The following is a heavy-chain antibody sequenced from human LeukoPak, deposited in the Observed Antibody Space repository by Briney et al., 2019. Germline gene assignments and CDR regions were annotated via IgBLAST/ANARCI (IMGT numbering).Heavy chain of an antibody. Sequence: GASVKVSCKASGYTFTGYYMHWVRQAPGQGLEWMGWINPNSGGTNYAQKFQGRVTMTRDTSISTAYMELGRLRSDDTAVYYCARVVVRGVIKGLWDYWGQGTLVTVSS. V-gene: IGHV1-2*02. J-gene: IGHJ4*02. CDR3: ARVVVRGVIKGLWDY. D-gene: IGHD3-10*01. CDR2: INPNSGGT. CDR1: GYTFTGYY.